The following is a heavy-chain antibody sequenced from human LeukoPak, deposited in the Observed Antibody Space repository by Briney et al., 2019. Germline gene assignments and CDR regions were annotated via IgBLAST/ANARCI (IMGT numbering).Heavy chain of an antibody. V-gene: IGHV3-30*02. D-gene: IGHD3-9*01. CDR1: GFTFSSYG. CDR2: IRYDGSNK. CDR3: AKDDVDPVYDILTGYDY. J-gene: IGHJ4*02. Sequence: PGGPLRLSCAASGFTFSSYGMHWVRQAPGKGLEWVAFIRYDGSNKYYADSVKGRFTISRDNSKNTLYLQMNSLRAEDTAVYYCAKDDVDPVYDILTGYDYWGQGTLVTVSS.